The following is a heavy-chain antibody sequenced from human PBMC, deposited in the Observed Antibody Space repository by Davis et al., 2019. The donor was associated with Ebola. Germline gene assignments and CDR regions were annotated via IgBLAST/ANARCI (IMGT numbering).Heavy chain of an antibody. Sequence: ASVKVSCKASGGTFSSYTISWVRQAPGQGLEWMGRINPYNGGTNYAQKFQGRVTMTRDTSISTAYMELSRLTSDDTAVYYCVTENWYRFESWGQGTLVTVSS. J-gene: IGHJ4*02. D-gene: IGHD1/OR15-1a*01. V-gene: IGHV1-2*06. CDR2: INPYNGGT. CDR1: GGTFSSYT. CDR3: VTENWYRFES.